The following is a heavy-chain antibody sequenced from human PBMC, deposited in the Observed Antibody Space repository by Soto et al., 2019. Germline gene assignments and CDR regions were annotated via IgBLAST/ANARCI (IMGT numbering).Heavy chain of an antibody. Sequence: GSLRLSCAASGFTFSSYSMNWVRQAPGKGLEWVSYISSSSSTIYYADSVKGRFTISRDNAENSLYLQMNSLRAEDTAVYYCARDSPLVLWFGELFHGMDVWGQGT. D-gene: IGHD3-10*01. CDR3: ARDSPLVLWFGELFHGMDV. CDR1: GFTFSSYS. J-gene: IGHJ6*02. CDR2: ISSSSSTI. V-gene: IGHV3-48*01.